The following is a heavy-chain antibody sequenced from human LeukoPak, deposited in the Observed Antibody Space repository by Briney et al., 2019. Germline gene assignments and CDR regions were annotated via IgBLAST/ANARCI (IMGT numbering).Heavy chain of an antibody. CDR1: GFTVSSNY. CDR2: LYSGSNT. D-gene: IGHD2-21*02. V-gene: IGHV3-53*01. CDR3: ATSGGDRSADAFDI. J-gene: IGHJ3*02. Sequence: GGSLRLSCAASGFTVSSNYMSWVRQAPGKGREWVSVLYSGSNTYYADSVKGRFTVSRDNSKNTLYLQMNSLRAEDTAVYYCATSGGDRSADAFDIWGQGTMVTVSS.